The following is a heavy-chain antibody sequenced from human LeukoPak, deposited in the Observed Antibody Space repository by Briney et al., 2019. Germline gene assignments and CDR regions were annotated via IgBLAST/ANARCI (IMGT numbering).Heavy chain of an antibody. CDR3: AKRGSESYSVDY. J-gene: IGHJ4*02. Sequence: PGGSLRLSCAASGFTFSNYEMNWVRQAPGKGLEWISYISSTAGTIYYADSVKGRFTISRDNSKNTLYLQMDSLRAEDTAVYYCAKRGSESYSVDYWGRGTLVTVSS. CDR1: GFTFSNYE. D-gene: IGHD3-10*01. CDR2: ISSTAGTI. V-gene: IGHV3-48*03.